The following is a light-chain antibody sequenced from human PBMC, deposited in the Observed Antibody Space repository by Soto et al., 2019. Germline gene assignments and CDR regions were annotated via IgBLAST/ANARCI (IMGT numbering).Light chain of an antibody. J-gene: IGKJ2*01. CDR2: DAF. V-gene: IGKV1-5*01. Sequence: DIQMTQSPSTLSASVGDRVTITCRASQNINNLLAWYHQKPGKAPRLLIYDAFSLESGVPSRFSGTGSGTEFTLTISSLQPDDLATYFCQQYHTVPYTFGQGTKVDIK. CDR1: QNINNL. CDR3: QQYHTVPYT.